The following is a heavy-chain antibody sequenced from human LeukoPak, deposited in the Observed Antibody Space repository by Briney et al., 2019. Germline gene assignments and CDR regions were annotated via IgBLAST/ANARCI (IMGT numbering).Heavy chain of an antibody. D-gene: IGHD3-10*01. CDR3: AKDPTWQPRITMAGVITDDY. CDR1: GFTFSSYA. CDR2: ISYDGSNK. J-gene: IGHJ4*02. Sequence: QPGGSLKLSCAASGFTFSSYAMHWVRQAPGKGLEWVAVISYDGSNKYYADSVKGRFTISRDNSKNTLYLQMNSLRAEDTAVYYCAKDPTWQPRITMAGVITDDYWGQGTLVTVSS. V-gene: IGHV3-30-3*01.